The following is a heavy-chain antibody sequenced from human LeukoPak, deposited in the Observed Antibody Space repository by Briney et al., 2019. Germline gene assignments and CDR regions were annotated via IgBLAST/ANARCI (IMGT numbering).Heavy chain of an antibody. CDR2: INPSGGST. CDR1: GYTFNNHH. D-gene: IGHD7-27*01. V-gene: IGHV1-46*02. J-gene: IGHJ4*02. Sequence: GASVKVSCKASGYTFNNHHMYWVRQAPGQGLEWMGVINPSGGSTSYAQKFQGRVTMTRDTSTRTVYMEVNSLRSEDTAVYYCASIWGWEDYWGQGTLVTVSS. CDR3: ASIWGWEDY.